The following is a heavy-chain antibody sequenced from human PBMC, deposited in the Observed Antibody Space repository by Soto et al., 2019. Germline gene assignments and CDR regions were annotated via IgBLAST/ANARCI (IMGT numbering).Heavy chain of an antibody. J-gene: IGHJ4*02. V-gene: IGHV4-4*02. CDR2: IYHSGST. CDR3: AREPSNYYGSGSNDY. D-gene: IGHD3-10*01. CDR1: SGSISSSNW. Sequence: PSETLSLTCAVSSGSISSSNWWSWVRQPPGKGLEWIGEIYHSGSTNYNPSLKSRVTISVDKSKNQFSLKLSSVTAADTAVYYCAREPSNYYGSGSNDYWGQGTLVTVSS.